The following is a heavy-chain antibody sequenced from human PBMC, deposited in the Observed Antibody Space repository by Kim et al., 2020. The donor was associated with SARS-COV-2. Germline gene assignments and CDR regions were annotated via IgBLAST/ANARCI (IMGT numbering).Heavy chain of an antibody. CDR1: GFTFSSYS. J-gene: IGHJ4*02. CDR3: ASRITMVRGVLRHY. D-gene: IGHD3-10*01. V-gene: IGHV3-21*01. CDR2: ISSSSSYI. Sequence: GGSLRLSCAASGFTFSSYSMNWVRQAPGKGLEWVSSISSSSSYIYYADSVKGRFTISRDNAKNSLYLQMNSLRAEDTAVYYCASRITMVRGVLRHYWGQGTLVTVSS.